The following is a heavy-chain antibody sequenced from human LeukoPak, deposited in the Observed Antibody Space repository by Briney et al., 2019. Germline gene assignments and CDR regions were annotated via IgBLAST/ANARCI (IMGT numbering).Heavy chain of an antibody. CDR2: ISGSGGST. V-gene: IGHV3-23*01. CDR3: AKGELGYSSGWSPVDY. CDR1: GFTFSSYA. J-gene: IGHJ4*02. D-gene: IGHD6-19*01. Sequence: PGGSLRLSCAASGFTFSSYAMSWVRQAPGKGLEWVSGISGSGGSTYYADSVKGRFTISRDNSKNTLYLQMNSLRAEDTAVYYCAKGELGYSSGWSPVDYWGQGTLVTVSS.